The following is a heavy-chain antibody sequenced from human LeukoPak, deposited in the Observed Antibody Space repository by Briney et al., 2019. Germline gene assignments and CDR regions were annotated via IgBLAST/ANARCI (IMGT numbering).Heavy chain of an antibody. D-gene: IGHD6-13*01. J-gene: IGHJ6*02. CDR1: GGSISSSSKY. V-gene: IGHV4-39*07. CDR2: IYYNGDT. CDR3: ARATSSSYAQNYYYYYGMDV. Sequence: SETLSLTCSVSGGSISSSSKYWGWIRQPPGKGLEWIGSIYYNGDTYYNPSLRSRVTISVDTSKNQFSLKLSSVTAADTAVYYCARATSSSYAQNYYYYYGMDVWGQGTAVTVSS.